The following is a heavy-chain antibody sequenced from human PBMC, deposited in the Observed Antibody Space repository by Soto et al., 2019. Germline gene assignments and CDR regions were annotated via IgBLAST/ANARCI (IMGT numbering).Heavy chain of an antibody. CDR1: GFTFSNYG. V-gene: IGHV1-24*01. D-gene: IGHD3-16*02. Sequence: SWAAAGFTFSNYGIHWVRQAPGKGLEWMGGFDPEDGETIYAQKFQGRVTMTEDTSTDTAYMELSSLRSEDTAVYYCATVSFLRASALDYWGQGTLVTVSS. J-gene: IGHJ4*02. CDR3: ATVSFLRASALDY. CDR2: FDPEDGET.